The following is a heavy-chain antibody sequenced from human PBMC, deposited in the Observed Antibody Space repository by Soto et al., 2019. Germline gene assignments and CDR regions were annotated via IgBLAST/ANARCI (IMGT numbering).Heavy chain of an antibody. V-gene: IGHV1-3*01. J-gene: IGHJ4*02. D-gene: IGHD6-13*01. Sequence: ASVKVSCKASGYTFTSYAMHWVRQAPGQRLEWMGWINAGNGNTKYSQKFQGRVTITRDTSASTAYMELSSLRSEDTAVYYCARALRAAIAAANFDYWGQGTLVTVSS. CDR2: INAGNGNT. CDR1: GYTFTSYA. CDR3: ARALRAAIAAANFDY.